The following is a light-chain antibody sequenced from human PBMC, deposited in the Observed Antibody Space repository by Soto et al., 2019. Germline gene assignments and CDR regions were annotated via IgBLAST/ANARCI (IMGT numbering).Light chain of an antibody. J-gene: IGLJ3*02. Sequence: QSVLTQPASVSGSPGQSITISCTGTTSDFGIYNRVSWYQQHPGKAPTLMMNDVSNRPSGVSDRFSGSKSGDTASLTISGLQPEDEADYYCSSFTSSSTGVFGGGTKVTVL. CDR2: DVS. CDR3: SSFTSSSTGV. V-gene: IGLV2-14*03. CDR1: TSDFGIYNR.